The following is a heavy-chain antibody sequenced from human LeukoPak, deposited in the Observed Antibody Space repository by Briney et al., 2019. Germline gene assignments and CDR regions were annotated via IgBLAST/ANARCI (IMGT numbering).Heavy chain of an antibody. D-gene: IGHD3-10*01. CDR3: AKSASGYWYFDL. Sequence: GGSLRLSCAASGFTFSSYGMHWVRQAPGKGLEWVAVISYDGSNKYYADSVKGRFTISRDNSKNTLYLQMNSLRAEDTAVYYYAKSASGYWYFDLWGRGTLVTVSS. CDR2: ISYDGSNK. V-gene: IGHV3-30*18. J-gene: IGHJ2*01. CDR1: GFTFSSYG.